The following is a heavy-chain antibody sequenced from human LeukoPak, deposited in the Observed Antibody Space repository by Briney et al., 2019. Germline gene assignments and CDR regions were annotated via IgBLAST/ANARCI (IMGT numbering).Heavy chain of an antibody. CDR2: INPKNAGT. J-gene: IGHJ4*02. Sequence: ASVKVSCKASGYTFTGHYMHWVRQAPGQGLEWMGWINPKNAGTNFAQRFQGRVTMTRDTSISTVYMELSRLRSDDTAVYYCARGTESYTTGGIDYWGQGTLVTVSS. CDR1: GYTFTGHY. V-gene: IGHV1-2*02. CDR3: ARGTESYTTGGIDY. D-gene: IGHD3-10*01.